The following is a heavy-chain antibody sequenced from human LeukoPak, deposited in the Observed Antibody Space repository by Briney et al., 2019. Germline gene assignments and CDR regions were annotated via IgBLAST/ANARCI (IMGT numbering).Heavy chain of an antibody. Sequence: GGSLRLSCAASGFTFSSYNMNWVRQAPGKGLEWVSSITSSSSHIYYADSVKGRFTISRDNARNSLYLQMNSLRAEDTAVYYCARGLSFYDSSGYLTLYYFDYWGQGTLVTVSS. CDR1: GFTFSSYN. CDR3: ARGLSFYDSSGYLTLYYFDY. V-gene: IGHV3-21*01. J-gene: IGHJ4*02. CDR2: ITSSSSHI. D-gene: IGHD3-22*01.